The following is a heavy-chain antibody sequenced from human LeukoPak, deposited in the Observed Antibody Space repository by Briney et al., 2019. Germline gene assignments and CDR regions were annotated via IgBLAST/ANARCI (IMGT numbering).Heavy chain of an antibody. V-gene: IGHV3-7*01. Sequence: GGSLRLSCAASGFTFSSYWMSCVRQAPGKGREWVANIKQDGSEKYYVDSVKGRFTISRDNAKNSLYLQMNSLRAEDTAVYYCARGRYCSGGSCRYGMDVWGQGTTVTVSS. CDR3: ARGRYCSGGSCRYGMDV. CDR1: GFTFSSYW. CDR2: IKQDGSEK. D-gene: IGHD2-15*01. J-gene: IGHJ6*02.